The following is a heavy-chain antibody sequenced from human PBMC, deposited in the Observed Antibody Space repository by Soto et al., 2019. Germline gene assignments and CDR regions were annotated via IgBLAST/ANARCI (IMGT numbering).Heavy chain of an antibody. J-gene: IGHJ4*02. CDR3: AREEYGDWYFDY. CDR2: IYYSGST. Sequence: QVQLQESGPGLVKPSQTLSLTCTVSGGSISSGGYYWSWIRQHPGKGLEWIGYIYYSGSTYYNPSRQSRVTISVDTSKNQFSRKLSSVTAADTAVYYGAREEYGDWYFDYWGQGTLVTVSS. V-gene: IGHV4-31*03. D-gene: IGHD4-17*01. CDR1: GGSISSGGYY.